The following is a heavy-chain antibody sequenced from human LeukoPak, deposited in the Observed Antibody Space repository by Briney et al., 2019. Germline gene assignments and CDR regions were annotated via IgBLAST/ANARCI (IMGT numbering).Heavy chain of an antibody. Sequence: SETLSLTCTVSGGPIRSYYWSWIRQPPGKGLEWFGYIYTSGSTSYNPSLKSRVTMSLDTSKSRFSLKLSSVTATDTAVYYCARHAGPRYFDFWGQGTLVTVSS. CDR3: ARHAGPRYFDF. V-gene: IGHV4-4*09. CDR1: GGPIRSYY. J-gene: IGHJ4*02. CDR2: IYTSGST.